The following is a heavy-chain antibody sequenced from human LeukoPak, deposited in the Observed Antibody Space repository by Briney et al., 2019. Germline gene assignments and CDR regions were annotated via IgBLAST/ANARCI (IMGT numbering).Heavy chain of an antibody. CDR2: IRYDGSNK. CDR3: AKDGTYYYGSGSYQRGHYFDY. D-gene: IGHD3-10*01. V-gene: IGHV3-30*02. CDR1: GFTFSSYG. Sequence: GGSLRLSCAASGFTFSSYGMHWVRQAPGKGLEWVAFIRYDGSNKYYADSVKGRFTISRDNSKNTLYLQMNSLRAEDTAVYYCAKDGTYYYGSGSYQRGHYFDYWGQGTLVTVSS. J-gene: IGHJ4*02.